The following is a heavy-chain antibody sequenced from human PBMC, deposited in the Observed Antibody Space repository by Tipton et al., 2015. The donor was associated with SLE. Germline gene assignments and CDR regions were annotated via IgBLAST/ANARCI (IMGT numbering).Heavy chain of an antibody. D-gene: IGHD3-10*01. Sequence: LRLSCNVSVYSISSSHWWGWIRQPPGKGLEWIGHIYYGGTIYYNPSLKSRVTMSIDTSKNQFSLKLSSVTAADTAVYYCARDLNYYGSGSYKGWFDPWGQGTLVTVSS. CDR2: IYYGGTI. CDR1: VYSISSSHW. V-gene: IGHV4-28*03. CDR3: ARDLNYYGSGSYKGWFDP. J-gene: IGHJ5*02.